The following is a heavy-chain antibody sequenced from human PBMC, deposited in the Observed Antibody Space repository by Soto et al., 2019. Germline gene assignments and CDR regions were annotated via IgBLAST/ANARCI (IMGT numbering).Heavy chain of an antibody. J-gene: IGHJ4*02. Sequence: GGSLRLSCAASAFTFSTYAMSWVRQAPGKGLEWVSAVSGGGGTTYYADSVKGRFTISRDNSKNTLYLQMNSLRAEDAALYYCAKGLSGPPAYFDFWGQGTLVTISS. CDR3: AKGLSGPPAYFDF. CDR1: AFTFSTYA. V-gene: IGHV3-23*01. CDR2: VSGGGGTT.